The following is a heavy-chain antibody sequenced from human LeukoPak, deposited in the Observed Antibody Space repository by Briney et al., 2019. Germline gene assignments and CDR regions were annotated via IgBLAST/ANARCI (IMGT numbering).Heavy chain of an antibody. J-gene: IGHJ4*02. V-gene: IGHV3-53*01. CDR1: GFTVSSNY. CDR3: AKDPESVHSGSYGY. D-gene: IGHD1-26*01. CDR2: IYSGGST. Sequence: GGSLRLSCAASGFTVSSNYMSWVRQAPGKGLEWVSVIYSGGSTYYADSVKGRFTISRDNSKNTLYLQMNSLRAEDTAVYYCAKDPESVHSGSYGYWGQGTLVTVSS.